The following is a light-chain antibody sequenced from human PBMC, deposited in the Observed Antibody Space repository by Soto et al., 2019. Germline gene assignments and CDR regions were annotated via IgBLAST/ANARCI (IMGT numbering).Light chain of an antibody. J-gene: IGKJ1*01. CDR3: QQYRSWPRT. V-gene: IGKV3-15*01. CDR1: QDVMYD. CDR2: GAS. Sequence: EIVLTQSPAALSVSPGGRATLSCRASQDVMYDLAWYQQKPGQAPRLLVYGASTRATDAPPRFRGSGSGREFSLTISSLQPEDVATYYCQQYRSWPRTFGQGSRVEIK.